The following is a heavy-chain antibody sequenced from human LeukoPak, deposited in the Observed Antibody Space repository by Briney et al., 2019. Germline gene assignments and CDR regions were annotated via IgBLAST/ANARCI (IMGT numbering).Heavy chain of an antibody. Sequence: PGGSLRLSCASSGFSFSAYSMNWVRQAPGKGLEWVSCISSSSSDMYYGDSVKGRFTISRDNSKNTLYLQMNSLRAEDTAVYYCARDPGSGWNYFDYWGQGTLVTVSS. J-gene: IGHJ4*02. CDR3: ARDPGSGWNYFDY. V-gene: IGHV3-21*01. CDR1: GFSFSAYS. D-gene: IGHD6-19*01. CDR2: ISSSSSDM.